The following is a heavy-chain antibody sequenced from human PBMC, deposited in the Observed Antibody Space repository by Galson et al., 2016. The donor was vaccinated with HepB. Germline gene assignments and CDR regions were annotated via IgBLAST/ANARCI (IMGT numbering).Heavy chain of an antibody. J-gene: IGHJ2*01. CDR1: GFTFSSCP. CDR3: ARVGYNYGSGSYYNGDDWYFDL. D-gene: IGHD3-10*01. CDR2: ISGSGGST. Sequence: SLRLSCAASGFTFSSCPMSWVRQAPGKGLEWVSSISGSGGSTNYADSVKGRFTISRDNSKNTLYLQMNSLRAEDTAVYYCARVGYNYGSGSYYNGDDWYFDLWGRGTLVIVSS. V-gene: IGHV3-23*01.